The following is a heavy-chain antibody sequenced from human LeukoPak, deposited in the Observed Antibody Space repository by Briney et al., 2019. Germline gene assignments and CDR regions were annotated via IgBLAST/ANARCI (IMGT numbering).Heavy chain of an antibody. CDR3: ARRPQYCRGGACYD. CDR2: INPNSGGA. D-gene: IGHD2-15*01. J-gene: IGHJ4*02. V-gene: IGHV1-2*02. CDR1: VNTFTGYY. Sequence: ASVTVSCKASVNTFTGYYMHWVRQAPGQGLEWMGWINPNSGGANYAQKFQGRVTMTSDTSISSAYLELSRLRSDDTAVYYCARRPQYCRGGACYDWGQGTLVSVSS.